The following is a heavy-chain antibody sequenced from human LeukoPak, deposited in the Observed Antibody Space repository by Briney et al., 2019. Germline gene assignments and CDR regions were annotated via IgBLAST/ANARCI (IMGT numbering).Heavy chain of an antibody. CDR3: ARDADYGVYLDY. Sequence: SGGSLRLSCAASGFTFSSYSMNWVRQAPGKGLEWVSYIDSSGRTVYYGDSVKGRFTISRDNAKNSLYLQMHSLRVEDTAIYYCARDADYGVYLDYWGQGTLVTVSA. V-gene: IGHV3-48*04. D-gene: IGHD4-17*01. J-gene: IGHJ4*02. CDR1: GFTFSSYS. CDR2: IDSSGRTV.